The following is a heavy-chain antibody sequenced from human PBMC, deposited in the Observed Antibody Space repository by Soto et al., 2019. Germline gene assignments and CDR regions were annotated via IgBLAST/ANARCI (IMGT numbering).Heavy chain of an antibody. CDR1: GFTFSSYA. CDR2: ISGSGGST. CDR3: AKDKSSGWYQDGMDV. Sequence: GGSLRLSCAASGFTFSSYAMSWVRQAPGKGLEWVSAISGSGGSTYYADSVKGRFTISRDNSKNTLKLQMNSLRAEDTAVYYCAKDKSSGWYQDGMDVWGQGTTVTVSS. V-gene: IGHV3-23*01. D-gene: IGHD6-19*01. J-gene: IGHJ6*02.